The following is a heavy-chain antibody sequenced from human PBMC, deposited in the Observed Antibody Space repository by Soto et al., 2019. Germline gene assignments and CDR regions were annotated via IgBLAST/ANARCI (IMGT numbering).Heavy chain of an antibody. J-gene: IGHJ6*02. D-gene: IGHD3-10*01. CDR3: AKDRVRGGYYYYGLDV. V-gene: IGHV3-30*18. CDR2: ISYDGSNK. Sequence: QVPLVESGGGVVQPGRSLRLSCAASGFTFSSYGMHWVRQAPGKGLEWVAVISYDGSNKYYADSVKGRFTISRDNSKNTLYLQMNSLRAEDTAVYYCAKDRVRGGYYYYGLDVWGQGTTVTVSS. CDR1: GFTFSSYG.